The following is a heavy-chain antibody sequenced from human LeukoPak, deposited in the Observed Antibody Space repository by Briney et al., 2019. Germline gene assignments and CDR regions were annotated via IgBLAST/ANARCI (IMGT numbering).Heavy chain of an antibody. CDR3: ARVSRGVYNSLSGEAGY. D-gene: IGHD6-6*01. Sequence: SETLSLTCAVYGGSFSGYYWSWIRQPPGKGLEWIGEINHSGGTNYNPSLKSRVTISVDTSKNQFSLKLSSVTAADTAVYYCARVSRGVYNSLSGEAGYWGQGTLVTVSS. V-gene: IGHV4-34*01. J-gene: IGHJ4*02. CDR2: INHSGGT. CDR1: GGSFSGYY.